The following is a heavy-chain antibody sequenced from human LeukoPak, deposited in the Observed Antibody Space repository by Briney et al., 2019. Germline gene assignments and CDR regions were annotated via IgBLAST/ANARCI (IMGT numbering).Heavy chain of an antibody. CDR3: AKSLGHRYDSSGYHYHEGFDY. V-gene: IGHV3-23*01. Sequence: GGSLRLSCAASGLTFSSYAMHWVRQAPGKGLEWVSAISGSGGSTYYADSVKGRFTISRDNSKNRLYLQMNSLRAEDTALYYCAKSLGHRYDSSGYHYHEGFDYWGQGTLVTVSS. J-gene: IGHJ4*02. CDR2: ISGSGGST. D-gene: IGHD3-22*01. CDR1: GLTFSSYA.